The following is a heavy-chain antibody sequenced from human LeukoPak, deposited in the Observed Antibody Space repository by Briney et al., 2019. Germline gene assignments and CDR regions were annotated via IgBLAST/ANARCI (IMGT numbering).Heavy chain of an antibody. V-gene: IGHV3-23*01. D-gene: IGHD3-22*01. CDR2: ISTSGRT. CDR1: GFTFSSYA. CDR3: ARDLDSSGYYHVVDS. Sequence: GGSLRLSCAASGFTFSSYAMSWVRQAPGKGLEWVSLISTSGRTHYADSVQGRFTISRDNSKNTLSLHMNSLRAEDTAVYYCARDLDSSGYYHVVDSWGQGALVTVSS. J-gene: IGHJ4*02.